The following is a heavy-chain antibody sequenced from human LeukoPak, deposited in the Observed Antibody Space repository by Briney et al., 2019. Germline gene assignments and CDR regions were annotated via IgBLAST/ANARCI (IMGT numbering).Heavy chain of an antibody. J-gene: IGHJ5*02. CDR2: INHSGST. Sequence: SETLSLTCAVYGGSFSGYYWSWIRQPPGKGLEWIGEINHSGSTNYNLSLKSRVTISVDTSKNQFSLKLSSVTAADTAVYYCARGLISLLYNWFDPWGQGTLVTVSS. CDR3: ARGLISLLYNWFDP. CDR1: GGSFSGYY. V-gene: IGHV4-34*01. D-gene: IGHD2/OR15-2a*01.